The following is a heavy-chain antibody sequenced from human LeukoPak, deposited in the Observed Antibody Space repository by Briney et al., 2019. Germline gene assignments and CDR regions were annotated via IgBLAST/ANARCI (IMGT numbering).Heavy chain of an antibody. CDR2: IYYSGST. CDR1: GGSISSYY. CDR3: ARGAYSSSWYGGGDYYFDY. D-gene: IGHD6-13*01. V-gene: IGHV4-59*01. Sequence: SETLSLTCTVSGGSISSYYWSWIRQPPGKGLEWIGYIYYSGSTNYNPSLKSRVTILVDTSKNQFSLKLSSVTAADTAVYYCARGAYSSSWYGGGDYYFDYWGQGTLVTVSS. J-gene: IGHJ4*02.